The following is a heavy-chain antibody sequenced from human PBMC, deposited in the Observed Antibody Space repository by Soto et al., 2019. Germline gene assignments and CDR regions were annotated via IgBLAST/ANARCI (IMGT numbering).Heavy chain of an antibody. V-gene: IGHV3-15*01. D-gene: IGHD5-12*01. CDR2: IKSKTDGGTT. J-gene: IGHJ6*02. CDR1: GFTFSNAW. Sequence: GGSLRLSCAASGFTFSNAWMSWVRQAPGKGLEWVGRIKSKTDGGTTDYAAPVKGRFTISRDDSKNTLYLQMNSLKTEDTAVYYCTTDRGWLQFLGYYYYYGMDVWGQGTTVTV. CDR3: TTDRGWLQFLGYYYYYGMDV.